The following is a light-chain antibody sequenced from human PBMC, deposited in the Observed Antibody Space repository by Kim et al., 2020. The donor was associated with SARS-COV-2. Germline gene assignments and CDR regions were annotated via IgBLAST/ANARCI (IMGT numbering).Light chain of an antibody. J-gene: IGKJ1*01. CDR3: QQYGTSPWT. CDR2: DIS. CDR1: QSVSSSF. V-gene: IGKV3D-20*01. Sequence: EIVLTQSPATLSLSPGEEATLSCGASQSVSSSFLAWYQQKPGLAPRLVVYDISNRATGIPDRFSGSGSGTDFTLTISSLEPDDFAVYYCQQYGTSPWTFGHGTKVDIK.